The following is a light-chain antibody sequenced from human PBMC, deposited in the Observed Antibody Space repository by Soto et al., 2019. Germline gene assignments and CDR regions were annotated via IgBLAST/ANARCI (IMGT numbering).Light chain of an antibody. CDR1: QDITND. J-gene: IGKJ4*01. Sequence: DIQMTQSPSSLSASVGDRVTITCQASQDITNDLNWYQQKPGKAPKVLIYEASNLETGVPSRFSGSGSGKDFTFTISSLQPEDSATYFCQQYDNVPLTFGGGTKVEIK. V-gene: IGKV1-33*01. CDR3: QQYDNVPLT. CDR2: EAS.